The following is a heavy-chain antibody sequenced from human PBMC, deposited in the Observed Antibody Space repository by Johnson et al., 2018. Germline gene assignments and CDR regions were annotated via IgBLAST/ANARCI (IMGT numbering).Heavy chain of an antibody. Sequence: QVQLVQSGGGVVQPGRSLRLSCAASGFTFSSYGMHWVRQAPGTGLEWVAVISYDGSNKYYADSVKGRFTLSRDNSTNPLYLQMNSLRAEDTAVYYSAKGPYDEQWLVRGAFDIWGQGTMVTVSS. V-gene: IGHV3-30*18. CDR2: ISYDGSNK. J-gene: IGHJ3*02. CDR3: AKGPYDEQWLVRGAFDI. CDR1: GFTFSSYG. D-gene: IGHD6-19*01.